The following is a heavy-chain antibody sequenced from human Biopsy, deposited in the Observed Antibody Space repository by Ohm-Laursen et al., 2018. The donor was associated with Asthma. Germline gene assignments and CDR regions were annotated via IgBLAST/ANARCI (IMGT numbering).Heavy chain of an antibody. D-gene: IGHD2-21*01. J-gene: IGHJ4*02. CDR2: VSWNSRDI. Sequence: ALKLSWLAPGITFDDFAMPRGRPTPGKGPEWVARVSWNSRDIAYADSVRGRFAISRDNAKNSLYLQMNGLRVEDTALYYCAKATLGDIGKDYWGQGTLVTVSS. CDR1: GITFDDFA. CDR3: AKATLGDIGKDY. V-gene: IGHV3-9*01.